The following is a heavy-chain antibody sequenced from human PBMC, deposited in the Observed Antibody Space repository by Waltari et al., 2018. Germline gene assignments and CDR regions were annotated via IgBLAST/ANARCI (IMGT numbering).Heavy chain of an antibody. CDR3: ARYCTSSSCPTPLY. CDR2: INPNSGAT. D-gene: IGHD2-2*01. Sequence: QVQLVQSGAEVKKPGASVKVSCKASGYTFTGYYIYWVRQAPGQGLEWMGRINPNSGATYYADSVKGRFTIFRDNSTNTLFLQMNSLRAEDTAVYFCARYCTSSSCPTPLYWGQGTLVTVSS. CDR1: GYTFTGYY. V-gene: IGHV1-2*06. J-gene: IGHJ4*02.